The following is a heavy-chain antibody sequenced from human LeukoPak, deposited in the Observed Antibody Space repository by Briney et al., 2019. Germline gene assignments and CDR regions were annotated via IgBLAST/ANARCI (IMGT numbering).Heavy chain of an antibody. V-gene: IGHV3-33*01. CDR3: ARGHSSSWYLFAY. Sequence: PGRSLRLSCTASGFTFSNYDMHWVRQAPGKGLEWVAVIWYDGSSKYYADSVKGRFTISRDNSKSTVYLQMNSLRAEDTAVYYCARGHSSSWYLFAYWGQGTLVTVSS. CDR2: IWYDGSSK. D-gene: IGHD6-13*01. CDR1: GFTFSNYD. J-gene: IGHJ4*02.